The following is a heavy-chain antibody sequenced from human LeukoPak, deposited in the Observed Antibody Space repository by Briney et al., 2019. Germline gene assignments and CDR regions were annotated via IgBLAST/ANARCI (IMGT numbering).Heavy chain of an antibody. CDR3: ARSGTAMVTVDY. Sequence: SETLSLTCTVSGGSIRGYYCNWLRQPPGEGLEWIGFIYSSGSTAYNPSLKSRVTISLDTSKNQFSLRLNSVTAADTAVYYCARSGTAMVTVDYWGQGTLVTVSS. J-gene: IGHJ4*02. CDR1: GGSIRGYY. D-gene: IGHD5-18*01. CDR2: IYSSGST. V-gene: IGHV4-59*01.